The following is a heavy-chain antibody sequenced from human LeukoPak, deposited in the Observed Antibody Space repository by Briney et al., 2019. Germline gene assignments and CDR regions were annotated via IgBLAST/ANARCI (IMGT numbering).Heavy chain of an antibody. CDR3: ARHVVYYYYGMDV. J-gene: IGHJ6*02. V-gene: IGHV4-59*08. CDR2: IYYSGST. Sequence: PSGTLSLTCSVSGGSISSYYWSWIRQPPGKGLEWIGYIYYSGSTNYNPSLKSRVTISVDTSKNQFSLKLSSVTDADTAVYYCARHVVYYYYGMDVWGQGTTVTVSS. CDR1: GGSISSYY.